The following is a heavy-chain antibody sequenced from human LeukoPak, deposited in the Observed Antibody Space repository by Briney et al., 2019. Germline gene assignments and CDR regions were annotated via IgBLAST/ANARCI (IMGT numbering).Heavy chain of an antibody. CDR2: INSDGSTT. Sequence: PGGSLRLPCAASGFTFSSHWMHWVRHATGRAVVGVARINSDGSTTSYADSVKGRFTISRDNAKNTLYLQMNSLRAEDTAVYYCARVMYYYHSSGSIAVYYFDYWGQGTLVTVSS. CDR3: ARVMYYYHSSGSIAVYYFDY. J-gene: IGHJ4*02. V-gene: IGHV3-74*01. CDR1: GFTFSSHW. D-gene: IGHD3-22*01.